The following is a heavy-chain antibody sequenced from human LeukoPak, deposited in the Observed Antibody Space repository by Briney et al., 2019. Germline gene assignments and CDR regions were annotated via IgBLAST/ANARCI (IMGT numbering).Heavy chain of an antibody. CDR3: AREQTQWINGGSYPYYFDY. Sequence: SETLSLTCTGSGGSISSYYWSWIRQPAGEGLEWIGRIYSSETANYNPSLKSRVTLSLDTSKSQFSLRLNSVTAADTAVYYCAREQTQWINGGSYPYYFDYWGQGTLVTVSS. CDR2: IYSSETA. D-gene: IGHD1-26*01. CDR1: GGSISSYY. J-gene: IGHJ4*02. V-gene: IGHV4-4*07.